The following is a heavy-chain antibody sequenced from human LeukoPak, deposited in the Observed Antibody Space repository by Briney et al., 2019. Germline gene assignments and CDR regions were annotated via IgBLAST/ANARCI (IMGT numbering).Heavy chain of an antibody. D-gene: IGHD1-20*01. Sequence: SETLSLTCTVSGGSISSSSYYWGWIRQPPGKGLEWIGSISYSGSTYYNPSLKSRVTIFVDTSKNQFSLKLSSVTAADTALYYCARRITGTTSDSFDYWGQGTLVTVSS. CDR2: ISYSGST. CDR3: ARRITGTTSDSFDY. CDR1: GGSISSSSYY. V-gene: IGHV4-39*01. J-gene: IGHJ4*02.